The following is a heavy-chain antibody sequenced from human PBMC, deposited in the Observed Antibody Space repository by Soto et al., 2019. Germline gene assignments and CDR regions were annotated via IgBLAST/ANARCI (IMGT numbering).Heavy chain of an antibody. CDR3: AKIDLMIAAAGTDYGVTRRPIDY. V-gene: IGHV3-23*01. J-gene: IGHJ4*02. CDR2: ISGSGGST. Sequence: GGSLRLSCAASGFTFSSYAMSWVRQAPGKGLEWVSAISGSGGSTYYADSVKGRFTISRDNSKNTLYLQMNSLRAEDTAVYYCAKIDLMIAAAGTDYGVTRRPIDYWGQGTLVTVFS. D-gene: IGHD6-13*01. CDR1: GFTFSSYA.